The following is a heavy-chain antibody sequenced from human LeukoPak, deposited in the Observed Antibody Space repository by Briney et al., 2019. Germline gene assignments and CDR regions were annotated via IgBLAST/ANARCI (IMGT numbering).Heavy chain of an antibody. CDR3: ARRDFYDTTGCLFDY. CDR2: ITTSGSTM. Sequence: PGGSLRLSCAASGFTLSTYEMNWVRQAPGKGLDWVSYITTSGSTMSYADSVKGRFTISRDNAKNSLYLQMNGLRAEDTAVYYCARRDFYDTTGCLFDYWGQGTLVTVSS. CDR1: GFTLSTYE. J-gene: IGHJ4*02. V-gene: IGHV3-48*03. D-gene: IGHD3-22*01.